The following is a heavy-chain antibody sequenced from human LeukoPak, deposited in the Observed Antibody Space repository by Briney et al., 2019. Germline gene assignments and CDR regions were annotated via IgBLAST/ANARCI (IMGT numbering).Heavy chain of an antibody. D-gene: IGHD6-19*01. J-gene: IGHJ2*01. CDR2: ISSSGSYI. CDR3: ARAVPSGSSGWSHWYFDL. CDR1: GFTFSSYS. Sequence: GGSLRLSCAASGFTFSSYSMNWVRQAPGKGLEWVSSISSSGSYIYYADSVKGRFTISRDNAKNSLYLQMNSLRAEDTAVYYCARAVPSGSSGWSHWYFDLWGRGTLVTVSS. V-gene: IGHV3-21*01.